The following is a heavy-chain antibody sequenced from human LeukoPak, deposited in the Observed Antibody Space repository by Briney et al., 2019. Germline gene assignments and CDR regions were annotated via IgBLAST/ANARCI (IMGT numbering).Heavy chain of an antibody. Sequence: GGSLRLSCAASGFTVSSNYMSWVRQAPGKGLEWVSAIYSGGSTYYTGSVKGRFTISRHNSQNTLFLQMNSLRAEDTAVYYCARVGGLDAFDIWGQGTMVTVSS. CDR2: IYSGGST. CDR1: GFTVSSNY. V-gene: IGHV3-53*04. D-gene: IGHD1-26*01. J-gene: IGHJ3*02. CDR3: ARVGGLDAFDI.